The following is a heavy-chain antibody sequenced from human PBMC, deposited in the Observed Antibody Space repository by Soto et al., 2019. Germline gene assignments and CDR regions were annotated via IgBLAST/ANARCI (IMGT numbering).Heavy chain of an antibody. Sequence: DSVKVSCKASGYTFTSYGISWVRQAPGQGLEWMGWISAYNGNTNYAQKLQGRVTMTTDTSTSTAYMELRSLRSDDTAVYYCARGDTIFGVVNPFYCMDVCGQGTTVTVSS. CDR1: GYTFTSYG. J-gene: IGHJ6*02. CDR3: ARGDTIFGVVNPFYCMDV. V-gene: IGHV1-18*04. CDR2: ISAYNGNT. D-gene: IGHD3-3*01.